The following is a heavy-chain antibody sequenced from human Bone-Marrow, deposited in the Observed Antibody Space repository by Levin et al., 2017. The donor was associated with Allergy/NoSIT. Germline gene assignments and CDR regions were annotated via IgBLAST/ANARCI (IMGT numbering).Heavy chain of an antibody. CDR2: IYWDDDK. J-gene: IGHJ4*02. D-gene: IGHD1-1*01. CDR1: GFSLTTNPLG. CDR3: AHRLLESGNWQSGYFDY. Sequence: SGPTLVTPTQALTLTCTFSGFSLTTNPLGVGWIRQPPGKALEWLALIYWDDDKRYSPSLRSRLTITKYSSKNQVILTMIDMGPVDTATYYCAHRLLESGNWQSGYFDYWGQGTLVTVSS. V-gene: IGHV2-5*02.